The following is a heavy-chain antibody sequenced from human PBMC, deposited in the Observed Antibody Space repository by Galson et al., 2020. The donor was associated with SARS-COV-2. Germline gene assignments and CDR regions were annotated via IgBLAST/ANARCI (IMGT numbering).Heavy chain of an antibody. D-gene: IGHD3-3*02. CDR2: IDYTGST. CDR3: AREGAYGLLGPHLWGSFWFDP. J-gene: IGHJ5*02. V-gene: IGHV4-31*03. CDR1: GGSIKSGGYN. Sequence: SETLSLTCTVSGGSIKSGGYNWSWIRQHPGKGLEWIGYIDYTGSTYYNPSLKDRLTMSVDTSKNQFSLRLSDVTAADTAVYYCAREGAYGLLGPHLWGSFWFDPWGQGTLGTVSS.